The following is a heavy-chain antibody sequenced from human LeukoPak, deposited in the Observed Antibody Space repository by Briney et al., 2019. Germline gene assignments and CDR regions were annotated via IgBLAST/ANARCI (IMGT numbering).Heavy chain of an antibody. J-gene: IGHJ4*02. Sequence: GGSLRLSCAASGFTFVSYGMSWVRQAPGKGLEWVGRTGNKANSYTTEYAVSVKGRFTISRDDSKNSLYLQMNSLKTEDTAVYYCGERGSGYWGQGTLVTVSS. CDR3: GERGSGY. CDR2: TGNKANSYTT. V-gene: IGHV3-72*01. CDR1: GFTFVSYG. D-gene: IGHD1-26*01.